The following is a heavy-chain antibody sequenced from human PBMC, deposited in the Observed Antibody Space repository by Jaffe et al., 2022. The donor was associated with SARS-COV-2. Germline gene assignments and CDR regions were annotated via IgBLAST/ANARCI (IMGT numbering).Heavy chain of an antibody. D-gene: IGHD3-10*01. CDR1: GFTFSNAW. CDR2: IKSKTDGGTT. Sequence: EVQLVESGGGLVKPGGSLRLSCAASGFTFSNAWMTWVRQAPGKGLEWVGHIKSKTDGGTTDYAAPVKGRFTISRDDSKNTLYLQMNSLKTEDTAVYYCTTPWGSRCWGQGTLVTVSS. V-gene: IGHV3-15*01. CDR3: TTPWGSRC. J-gene: IGHJ4*02.